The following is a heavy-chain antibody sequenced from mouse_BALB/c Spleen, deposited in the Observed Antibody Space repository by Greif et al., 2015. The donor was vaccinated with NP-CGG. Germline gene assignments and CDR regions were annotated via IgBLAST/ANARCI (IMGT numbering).Heavy chain of an antibody. J-gene: IGHJ3*01. CDR1: GFTFSSYG. CDR3: ASPYYDYGWFAY. V-gene: IGHV5-6*01. D-gene: IGHD2-4*01. Sequence: EVQLQESGGDLVKPGGSLKLSCAASGFTFSSYGMSWVRQTPDKRLEWVATISSGGSYTYYPDSVKGRFTISRDNAKNTLYLQMSSLKSEDTAMYYCASPYYDYGWFAYWGQGTLVTVSA. CDR2: ISSGGSYT.